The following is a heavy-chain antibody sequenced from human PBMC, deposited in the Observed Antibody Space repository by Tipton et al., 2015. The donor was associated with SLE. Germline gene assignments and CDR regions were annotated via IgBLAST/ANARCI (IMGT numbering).Heavy chain of an antibody. Sequence: TLSLTCAVYGGSFSGYYWSWIRQPPGKGLEWIGEINHSGSTNYNPSLKSRVTISVDTSKNQTSLKLSSVTAADTAVYYCARYPESNYHWFGPWGQGALVTVSS. CDR3: ARYPESNYHWFGP. V-gene: IGHV4-34*01. J-gene: IGHJ5*02. CDR2: INHSGST. D-gene: IGHD4-11*01. CDR1: GGSFSGYY.